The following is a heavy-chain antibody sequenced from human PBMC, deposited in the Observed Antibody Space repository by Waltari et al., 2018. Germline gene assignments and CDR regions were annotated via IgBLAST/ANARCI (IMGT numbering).Heavy chain of an antibody. V-gene: IGHV3-23*04. J-gene: IGHJ4*02. CDR1: GSIFRSYA. Sequence: EVQLVESGGGLVQPGGSLRLSCAASGSIFRSYAMSWVRQAPGKGLEWVSTISGPGDSTYYADSVNGRFTISRDNSQNTVYLQVNSLTAEDTAIYYCARLPGDYVGYWGQGTLVTVSS. D-gene: IGHD2-15*01. CDR2: ISGPGDST. CDR3: ARLPGDYVGY.